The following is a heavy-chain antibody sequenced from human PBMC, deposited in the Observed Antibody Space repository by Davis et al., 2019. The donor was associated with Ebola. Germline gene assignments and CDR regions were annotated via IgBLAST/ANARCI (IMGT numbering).Heavy chain of an antibody. CDR2: ISVSGGTI. V-gene: IGHV3-23*01. J-gene: IGHJ4*02. CDR3: AKGYGSGYYPFDY. D-gene: IGHD6-25*01. CDR1: GFTFSSYA. Sequence: PGGSLRLSCAASGFTFSSYAMNWVRQAPGKGLEWVSGISVSGGTIYYADSVKGRFTISRDNSKNTLYLQMTSLRVEDTAVFYCAKGYGSGYYPFDYWGQGTLVTVSS.